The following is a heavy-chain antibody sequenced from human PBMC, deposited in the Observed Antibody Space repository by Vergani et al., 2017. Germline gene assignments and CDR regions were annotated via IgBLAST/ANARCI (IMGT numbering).Heavy chain of an antibody. CDR1: GFTFSSYG. V-gene: IGHV3-30*02. CDR3: ARDEAAGVFEY. D-gene: IGHD6-25*01. J-gene: IGHJ4*02. CDR2: IRYDGSNK. Sequence: QVQLVESGGGVVQPGGSLRLSCAASGFTFSSYGMHWVRQAPGKGLEWVACIRYDGSNKYYAASVKGRFTISRDNSKNTLYLQMNSLRAEATAVYYCARDEAAGVFEYWGQGTLVTVSS.